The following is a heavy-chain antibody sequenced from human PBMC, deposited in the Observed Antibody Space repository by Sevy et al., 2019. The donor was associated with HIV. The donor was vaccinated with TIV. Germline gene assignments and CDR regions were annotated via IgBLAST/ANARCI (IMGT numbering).Heavy chain of an antibody. J-gene: IGHJ4*02. D-gene: IGHD1-26*01. V-gene: IGHV3-21*06. CDR3: AKWDADRRWYFDY. Sequence: GGSLRLSCAASGFSFRSYEMNWVRQAPGKGLEWVSSITGSSDYIYYADSVKGRFTISRDNAKNSLYLRMNSLKTEDTAVYYCAKWDADRRWYFDYWGQGILVTVSS. CDR2: ITGSSDYI. CDR1: GFSFRSYE.